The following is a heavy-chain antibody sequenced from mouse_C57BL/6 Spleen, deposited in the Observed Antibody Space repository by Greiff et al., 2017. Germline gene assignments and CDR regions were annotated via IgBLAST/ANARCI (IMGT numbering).Heavy chain of an antibody. V-gene: IGHV3-6*01. D-gene: IGHD2-4*01. Sequence: EVKLVESGPGLVKPSQSLSLTCSVTGYSITSGYYWNWIRQFPGNKLEWMGYISYDGSNNYNPSLKNRISITRDTSKNQFFLKLNSVTTEDTATYYCARDLDYDGGDYFDYWGQGTTLTVSS. CDR2: ISYDGSN. CDR3: ARDLDYDGGDYFDY. CDR1: GYSITSGYY. J-gene: IGHJ2*01.